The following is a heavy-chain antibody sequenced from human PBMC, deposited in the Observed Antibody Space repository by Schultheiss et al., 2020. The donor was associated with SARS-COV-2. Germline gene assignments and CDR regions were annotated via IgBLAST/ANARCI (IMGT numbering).Heavy chain of an antibody. CDR2: ISYDGSNK. D-gene: IGHD4-11*01. J-gene: IGHJ4*02. CDR1: GFTFSSYG. CDR3: ARHDYSNYGYFDY. V-gene: IGHV3-30*03. Sequence: GGSLRLSCAASGFTFSSYGMHWVRQAPGKGMEWVAVISYDGSNKYYADSVKGRFTISRDNSKNTLYLQMNSLRAEDTAVYYCARHDYSNYGYFDYWGQGTLVTVSS.